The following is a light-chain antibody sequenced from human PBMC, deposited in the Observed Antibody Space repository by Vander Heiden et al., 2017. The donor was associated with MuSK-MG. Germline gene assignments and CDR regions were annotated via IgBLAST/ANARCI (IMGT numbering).Light chain of an antibody. CDR1: SSDIGTYFY. V-gene: IGLV2-14*03. CDR3: SSYRSGRTYV. J-gene: IGLJ1*01. CDR2: DVS. Sequence: QSALTHPASASGSPGQPITISCTGTSSDIGTYFYVSWYQQHPGKAPKLIIYDVSYRPSGVSDRFSGSKSGNTASLTVSGLQAEDEADYYCSSYRSGRTYVFGTGTKVTVL.